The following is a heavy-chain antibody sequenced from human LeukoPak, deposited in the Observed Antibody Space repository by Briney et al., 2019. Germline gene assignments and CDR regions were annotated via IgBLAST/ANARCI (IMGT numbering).Heavy chain of an antibody. CDR3: ARHAAVAYFDILTEADY. J-gene: IGHJ4*02. V-gene: IGHV4-39*01. CDR1: GGSISSSCSY. Sequence: SSETLSLTCTVSGGSISSSCSYWGWIRQPPGKGLEWFVSNYYSGSTYYNPSLKSRVTISVATSQNQFSLNLSAMTAADTAVYYCARHAAVAYFDILTEADYWGQRTLVTVSS. D-gene: IGHD3-9*01. CDR2: NYYSGST.